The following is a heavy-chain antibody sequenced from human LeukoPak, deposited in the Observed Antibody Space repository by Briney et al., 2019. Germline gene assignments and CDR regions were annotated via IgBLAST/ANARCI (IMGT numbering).Heavy chain of an antibody. Sequence: ASVKVSCKVSGYTLTELSMHWVRQAPGQGLEWMGWINPNSGGTNYAQKFQGRVTMTRDTSISTAYMELSRLRSDDTAVYYCARVETVYDFWSGYHQAYYFDYWGQGTLVTVSS. J-gene: IGHJ4*02. V-gene: IGHV1-2*02. D-gene: IGHD3-3*01. CDR2: INPNSGGT. CDR3: ARVETVYDFWSGYHQAYYFDY. CDR1: GYTLTELS.